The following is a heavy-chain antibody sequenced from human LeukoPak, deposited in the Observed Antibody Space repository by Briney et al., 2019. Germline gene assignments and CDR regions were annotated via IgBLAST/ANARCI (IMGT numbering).Heavy chain of an antibody. CDR2: MNPNSGTT. Sequence: ASVKVSCKASGYTFTSYDINWVRQATGQGLEWLGWMNPNSGTTAYAQKLQGRVTMSRDTSIRTAYMELSSLGSEDTAVYYCARAQLTGLDPFDIWGQGTMVTVSS. V-gene: IGHV1-8*01. J-gene: IGHJ3*02. CDR1: GYTFTSYD. D-gene: IGHD3-9*01. CDR3: ARAQLTGLDPFDI.